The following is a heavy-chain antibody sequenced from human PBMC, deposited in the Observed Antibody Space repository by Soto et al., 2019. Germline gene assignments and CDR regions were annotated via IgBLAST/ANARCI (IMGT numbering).Heavy chain of an antibody. D-gene: IGHD2-15*01. Sequence: PSETLSLTCAVYGGSFSGYYWSWIRQPPGKGLEWIGEINHSGSTNYNPSLKSRVTISVDTSKNQFSLKLSSVTAADTAVYYCAREGRYCSGGSCLSHWGQGTLVTVSS. CDR3: AREGRYCSGGSCLSH. CDR1: GGSFSGYY. J-gene: IGHJ4*02. CDR2: INHSGST. V-gene: IGHV4-34*01.